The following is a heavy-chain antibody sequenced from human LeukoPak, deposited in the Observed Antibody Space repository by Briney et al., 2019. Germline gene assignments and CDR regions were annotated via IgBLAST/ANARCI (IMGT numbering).Heavy chain of an antibody. Sequence: ASVKVSCKASGYTFTSYYMHWVRQAPGQGLGWMGIINPSGGSTSYALKFQGRVTMTRDTSTSTVYMELSSLRSEDTAVYYCAREKYYDFWSGYYTVAPLDYWGQGTLVTVSS. CDR2: INPSGGST. D-gene: IGHD3-3*01. V-gene: IGHV1-46*01. J-gene: IGHJ4*02. CDR3: AREKYYDFWSGYYTVAPLDY. CDR1: GYTFTSYY.